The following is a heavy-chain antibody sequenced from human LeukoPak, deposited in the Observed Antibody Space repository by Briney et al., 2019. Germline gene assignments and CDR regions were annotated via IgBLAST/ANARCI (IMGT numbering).Heavy chain of an antibody. Sequence: GGSLRLSCAASGFTFSSYAMHWVRQAPGKGLEYVSAISSNGGSTYYANSVKGRFTISRDNSKNTLYLQMGSLRAEDMAVYYCARLSHDVARSGWYHYYYGMDVWGQGTTVTVSS. CDR3: ARLSHDVARSGWYHYYYGMDV. CDR2: ISSNGGST. D-gene: IGHD6-19*01. CDR1: GFTFSSYA. V-gene: IGHV3-64*01. J-gene: IGHJ6*02.